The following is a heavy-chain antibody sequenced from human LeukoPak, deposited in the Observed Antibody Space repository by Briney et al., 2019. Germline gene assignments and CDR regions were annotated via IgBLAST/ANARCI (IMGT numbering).Heavy chain of an antibody. CDR2: IYYTGMT. D-gene: IGHD2-8*01. CDR1: DVSISNYL. CDR3: ARHGRMVIMSKFSTGIDQ. J-gene: IGHJ4*02. V-gene: IGHV4-59*08. Sequence: SETLSLTCTAPDVSISNYLWSWIRQPPGKGLEWIGYIYYTGMTNSNPSLKSRVTISMDTSKNQFSLNLRSVTTADTAIYYCARHGRMVIMSKFSTGIDQWGQGTLVTVSS.